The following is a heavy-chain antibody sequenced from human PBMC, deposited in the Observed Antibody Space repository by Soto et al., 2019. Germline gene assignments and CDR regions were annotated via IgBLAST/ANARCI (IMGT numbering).Heavy chain of an antibody. Sequence: GGSLRLSCEGSGFTFDDYTMHWVRQAPGKGLEWVSLISWDGGSTYYADSVKGRFTISRDNSKNSLYLQMNSLRTEDTALYYCAKVYLDYYYYGMDVWGQGTRVTVSS. V-gene: IGHV3-43*01. J-gene: IGHJ6*02. CDR1: GFTFDDYT. CDR2: ISWDGGST. CDR3: AKVYLDYYYYGMDV.